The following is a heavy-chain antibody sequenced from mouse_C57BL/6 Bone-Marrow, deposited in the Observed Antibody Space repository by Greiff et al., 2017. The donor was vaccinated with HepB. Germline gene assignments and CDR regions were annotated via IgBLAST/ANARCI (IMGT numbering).Heavy chain of an antibody. D-gene: IGHD2-1*01. CDR3: AIETIDNGNYDWYFDV. J-gene: IGHJ1*03. Sequence: QVQLQQPGAELVKPGASVKVSCKASGYTFTSYWMHWVKQRPGQGLEWIGRIHPSDSDTNYTQKFKGKATLTVDKSSSTAYMQLSSLKSEDSAVYYCAIETIDNGNYDWYFDVWGTGTTVTVSS. CDR1: GYTFTSYW. V-gene: IGHV1-74*01. CDR2: IHPSDSDT.